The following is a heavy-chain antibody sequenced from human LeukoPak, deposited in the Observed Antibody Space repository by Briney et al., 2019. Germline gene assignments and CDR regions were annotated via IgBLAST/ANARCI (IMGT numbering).Heavy chain of an antibody. CDR1: GYTFTSYA. Sequence: ASVKVSCKASGYTFTSYAMNWVRQAPGQGLEWMGWINTNTGNPTYAQGFTGRFVFSLDTSVSTAYLQISSLKAEDTAVYYCARDHFYYYDSSGYYLDAFDIWGQGTMVTVSS. J-gene: IGHJ3*02. CDR3: ARDHFYYYDSSGYYLDAFDI. D-gene: IGHD3-22*01. V-gene: IGHV7-4-1*02. CDR2: INTNTGNP.